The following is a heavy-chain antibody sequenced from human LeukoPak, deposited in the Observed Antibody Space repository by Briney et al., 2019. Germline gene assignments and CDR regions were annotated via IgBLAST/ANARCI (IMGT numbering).Heavy chain of an antibody. CDR3: AKDRATRRWGTQEFDY. D-gene: IGHD3-16*01. J-gene: IGHJ4*02. V-gene: IGHV3-23*01. CDR2: ISGSGGST. Sequence: PGGSLRLSCAASGFTFSNYAMSWVRQAPGKGLEWVSAISGSGGSTYYADSVKGRFTISRDNSKNTLYLQMNSLRAGDTAVYYCAKDRATRRWGTQEFDYWGQGTLVTVSS. CDR1: GFTFSNYA.